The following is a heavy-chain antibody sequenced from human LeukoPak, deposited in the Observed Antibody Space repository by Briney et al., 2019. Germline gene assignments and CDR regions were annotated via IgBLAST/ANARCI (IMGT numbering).Heavy chain of an antibody. D-gene: IGHD2-15*01. CDR1: GYTFTSYD. CDR2: MNPNSGNT. CDR3: ARGGGYCSGGSCYSRDPFDY. J-gene: IGHJ4*02. V-gene: IGHV1-8*01. Sequence: ASVKVSCKASGYTFTSYDINWVRQATGQGLEWMGWMNPNSGNTGYAQKFQGRVTMTRNTSISTAYMELSSLRSENTAVYYCARGGGYCSGGSCYSRDPFDYWGQGTLVTVSP.